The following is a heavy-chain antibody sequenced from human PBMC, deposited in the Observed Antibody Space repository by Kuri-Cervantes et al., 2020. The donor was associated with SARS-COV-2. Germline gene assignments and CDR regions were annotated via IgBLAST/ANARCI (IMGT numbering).Heavy chain of an antibody. D-gene: IGHD6-13*01. CDR2: ISSSTSYI. V-gene: IGHV3-21*01. CDR3: ARDRSSNWFSTRVAFDI. J-gene: IGHJ3*02. Sequence: GESLKISCKGSGYSFATYWIGWVRQAPGKGLEWVSSISSSTSYIYYEDSVKGRFTISRDNAKNSLYLQMNSLRAEDTAIYYCARDRSSNWFSTRVAFDIWGQGTMVTVSS. CDR1: GYSFATYW.